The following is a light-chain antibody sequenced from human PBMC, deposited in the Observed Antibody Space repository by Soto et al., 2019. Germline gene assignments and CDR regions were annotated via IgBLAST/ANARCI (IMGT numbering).Light chain of an antibody. J-gene: IGKJ5*01. Sequence: ELVMTQSPASLCVSPGERATLSCRASQNILSNLAWYQQKPGQAPRLLIYGASTRATGIPARFSVNESGTELTSNICSLQSEDGEIYDGQQYNNWPITFGQGTRLEIK. CDR3: QQYNNWPIT. V-gene: IGKV3-15*01. CDR1: QNILSN. CDR2: GAS.